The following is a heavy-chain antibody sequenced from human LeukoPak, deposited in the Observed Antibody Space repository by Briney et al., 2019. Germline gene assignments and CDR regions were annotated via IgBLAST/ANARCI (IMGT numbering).Heavy chain of an antibody. CDR3: ARDDSGSYFQGDY. Sequence: GRSLRLSCAASGFTFSSYSMNWVRQAPGKGLEWVSSISSSSSYIYYADSVKGRFTISRDNAKNSLYLQMNSLRAEDTAVYYCARDDSGSYFQGDYWGQGPRVTSPQ. D-gene: IGHD1-26*01. J-gene: IGHJ4*02. CDR2: ISSSSSYI. CDR1: GFTFSSYS. V-gene: IGHV3-21*01.